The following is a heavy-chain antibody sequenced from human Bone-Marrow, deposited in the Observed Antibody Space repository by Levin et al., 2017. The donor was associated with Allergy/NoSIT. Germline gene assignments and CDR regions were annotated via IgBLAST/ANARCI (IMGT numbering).Heavy chain of an antibody. CDR3: ARLNGDSRHFDY. CDR2: IYAGGTT. J-gene: IGHJ4*02. CDR1: GFSVGSFYMPNY. D-gene: IGHD4-17*01. Sequence: PGGSLRLSCAASGFSVGSFYMPNYMSWVRQAPGKGLEFVSVIYAGGTTSYADSVKGRFTISRDDSKNTLYLQMNSLRAEDTAVYYCARLNGDSRHFDYWGQGTLVTVSS. V-gene: IGHV3-66*04.